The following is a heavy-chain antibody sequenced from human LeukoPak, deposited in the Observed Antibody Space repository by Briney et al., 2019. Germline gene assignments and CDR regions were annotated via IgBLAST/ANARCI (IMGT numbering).Heavy chain of an antibody. D-gene: IGHD2-15*01. J-gene: IGHJ4*02. CDR3: AKGVGYCSGGSCQQFDY. Sequence: ETLSLTCTVSGGSISSYYWSWVRQAPGKGLEWVSAISGSGASTYYADSVKGRFTMSRDNSKNTLYLQMNSLRAEDTAVYYCAKGVGYCSGGSCQQFDYWGQGTLVTVSS. CDR2: ISGSGAST. V-gene: IGHV3-23*01. CDR1: GGSISSYY.